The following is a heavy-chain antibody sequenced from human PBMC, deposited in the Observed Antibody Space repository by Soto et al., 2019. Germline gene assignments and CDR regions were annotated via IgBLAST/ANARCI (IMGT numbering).Heavy chain of an antibody. CDR3: ARAGYVYAILSYFDY. Sequence: PSETLPLTCAVYGGSFSGYYWSLIRQPQGKGLEWIGEINHSGSTNYNPSLKSRVTISVDTSKNQFSLKLSSVTAADTAVYYCARAGYVYAILSYFDYWGQGTLVTVSS. D-gene: IGHD2-8*01. CDR2: INHSGST. CDR1: GGSFSGYY. V-gene: IGHV4-34*01. J-gene: IGHJ4*02.